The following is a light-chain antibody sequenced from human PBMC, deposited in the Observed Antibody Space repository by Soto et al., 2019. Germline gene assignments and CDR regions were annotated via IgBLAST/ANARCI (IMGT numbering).Light chain of an antibody. J-gene: IGLJ1*01. V-gene: IGLV2-14*03. CDR1: SSDVGGYNS. Sequence: QSVLTPPASVSGSPGQSIAISCTGTSSDVGGYNSASWYQQHPGKAPKLLIYDVSNRPSGVSNRFSGSKSGNTASLTISGLQAEDEADYYCSSYSTGGSYVFGTGTKVTVL. CDR2: DVS. CDR3: SSYSTGGSYV.